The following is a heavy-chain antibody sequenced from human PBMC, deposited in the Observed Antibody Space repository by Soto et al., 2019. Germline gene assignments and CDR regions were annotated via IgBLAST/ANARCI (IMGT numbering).Heavy chain of an antibody. D-gene: IGHD3-3*01. CDR3: SVGEYYDFWSGYSRIDY. J-gene: IGHJ4*02. CDR1: GFTFSNAW. CDR2: IKSKTDGGTT. V-gene: IGHV3-15*01. Sequence: EVQLVESGGGLVKPGGSLRLSCAASGFTFSNAWMSWVRQAPGKGLEWVGRIKSKTDGGTTDYAAPVKGRFTISRDDSKNTLYLQMNSLNTEDTAVYYCSVGEYYDFWSGYSRIDYWGQGTLVTVSS.